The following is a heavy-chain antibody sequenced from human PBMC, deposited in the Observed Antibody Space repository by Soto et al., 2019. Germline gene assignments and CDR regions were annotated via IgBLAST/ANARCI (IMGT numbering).Heavy chain of an antibody. CDR2: IVVGSGNT. Sequence: SVKVSCKASGFTFTSSAVQWVRQARGQRLEWIGWIVVGSGNTNYAQKFQERVTITRDMSTSTAYMELCSLRSEDTAVYYCAAEGVKGGSSWYDVRYYYSGMDVCGQGTTVTVSS. V-gene: IGHV1-58*01. D-gene: IGHD6-13*01. CDR1: GFTFTSSA. J-gene: IGHJ6*02. CDR3: AAEGVKGGSSWYDVRYYYSGMDV.